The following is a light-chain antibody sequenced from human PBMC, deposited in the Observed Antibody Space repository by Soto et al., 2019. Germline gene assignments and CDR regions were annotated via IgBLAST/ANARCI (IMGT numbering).Light chain of an antibody. V-gene: IGKV1-5*03. CDR2: KAS. J-gene: IGKJ2*01. CDR3: QKYTSYSSA. CDR1: QSISSW. Sequence: DIQMTQSPSTLSASVGDRVTITCRASQSISSWLAWYQQKQGKAPKLLIYKASSLESGVPSRFSGSGSGTEFTLTISSLQPDYFATFYCQKYTSYSSAFGQGTKLEI.